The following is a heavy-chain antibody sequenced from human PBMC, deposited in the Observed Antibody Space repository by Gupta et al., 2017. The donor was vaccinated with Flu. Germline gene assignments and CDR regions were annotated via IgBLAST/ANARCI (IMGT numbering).Heavy chain of an antibody. CDR1: GFTFGSQH. Sequence: SGFTFGSQHMTWVRQAAGKGPEWVSGISDSGDRTYYADSVNGRFTISRDNSKKMVFLQMDSLRAEDTAVYYGANLHGWGYWGQGTLVTVSS. CDR2: ISDSGDRT. V-gene: IGHV3-23*01. J-gene: IGHJ4*02. CDR3: ANLHGWGY. D-gene: IGHD3-16*01.